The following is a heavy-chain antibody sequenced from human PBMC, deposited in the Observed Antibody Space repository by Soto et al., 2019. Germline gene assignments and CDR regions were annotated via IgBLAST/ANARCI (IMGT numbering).Heavy chain of an antibody. CDR1: GFTFSSYA. J-gene: IGHJ6*02. CDR3: ARDDRRVTMVRGANRGYYYYGMDV. D-gene: IGHD3-10*01. V-gene: IGHV3-30-3*01. CDR2: ISYDGSNK. Sequence: GGSLRLSCAASGFTFSSYAMHWVRQAPGKGLEWVAVISYDGSNKYYADSVKGRFTISRDNSKNTLYLQMNSLRAEDTAVYYCARDDRRVTMVRGANRGYYYYGMDVWGQGTTVTVSS.